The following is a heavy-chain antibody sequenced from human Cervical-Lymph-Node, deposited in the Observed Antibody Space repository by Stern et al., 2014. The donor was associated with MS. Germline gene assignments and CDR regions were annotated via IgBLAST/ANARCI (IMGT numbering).Heavy chain of an antibody. CDR3: ATHPVGP. CDR2: IYPGDSDT. Sequence: EVQLVESGAEVKKPGESLKISCKTSGYKFTNQWIAWVRQMPGKGLEFMGIIYPGDSDTRYNPSFQGQVIISAAKSINTAYLQWSSLKASDTAMYYCATHPVGPWGQGTLVTVSS. J-gene: IGHJ5*02. CDR1: GYKFTNQW. V-gene: IGHV5-51*01.